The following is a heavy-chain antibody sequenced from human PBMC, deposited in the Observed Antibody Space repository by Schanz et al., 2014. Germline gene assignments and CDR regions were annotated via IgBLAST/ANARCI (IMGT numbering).Heavy chain of an antibody. J-gene: IGHJ3*02. V-gene: IGHV3-30*04. Sequence: QVQLVESGGGVVQPGRSLRLSCAASGFTFSSYALHWVRQAPGKGLEWVAFVPFDGSQKFYADSVKGRFTISRDNSKNTVYLQMNSLRPGDTAVYYCAKGRFGELSAFDIWGQGTMXTVSS. CDR3: AKGRFGELSAFDI. D-gene: IGHD3-10*01. CDR1: GFTFSSYA. CDR2: VPFDGSQK.